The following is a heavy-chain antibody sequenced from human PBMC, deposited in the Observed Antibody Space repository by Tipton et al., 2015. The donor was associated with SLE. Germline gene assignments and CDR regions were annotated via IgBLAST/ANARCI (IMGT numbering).Heavy chain of an antibody. Sequence: GLVKPSETLSLTCTVSGGSISSYYWSWIRRAPGKGLEWVGYVYYSGSTKYNPSLKSRVTISIDTSKSQFSLNLSSVTAADTAVYYCGRSSAKYYHSFDIWGQGTMVTVSS. D-gene: IGHD2/OR15-2a*01. CDR3: GRSSAKYYHSFDI. CDR2: VYYSGST. J-gene: IGHJ3*02. V-gene: IGHV4-59*01. CDR1: GGSISSYY.